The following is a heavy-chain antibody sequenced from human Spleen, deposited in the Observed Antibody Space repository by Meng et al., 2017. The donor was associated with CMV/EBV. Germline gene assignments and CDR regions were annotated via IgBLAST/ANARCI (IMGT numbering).Heavy chain of an antibody. Sequence: VSGRSIRCRTHFWGWIRQSPGKGLEWIGSIYYSGGTYYNPSLESRLTISVDTSKSQFSLKLNSVTAADTAVYYCARHFSGGYYYFDLWGQGTLVTVSS. D-gene: IGHD3-22*01. V-gene: IGHV4-39*01. J-gene: IGHJ5*02. CDR1: GRSIRCRTHF. CDR2: IYYSGGT. CDR3: ARHFSGGYYYFDL.